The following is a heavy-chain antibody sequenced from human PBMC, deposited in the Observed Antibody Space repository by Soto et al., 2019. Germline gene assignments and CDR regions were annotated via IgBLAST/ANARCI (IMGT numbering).Heavy chain of an antibody. CDR3: ARHALVRSDDNCSSTGCYLQWYAP. CDR2: IYYSGST. J-gene: IGHJ5*02. Sequence: SETLSHTCTVSGGSISRSSYYWGWIRQPPGKGLEWIGSIYYSGSTYYNPSLKSRVTISVDTSKNQFSLKLSSVTAADTAVYYCARHALVRSDDNCSSTGCYLQWYAPCGQGSLVIVSS. V-gene: IGHV4-39*01. CDR1: GGSISRSSYY. D-gene: IGHD2-2*01.